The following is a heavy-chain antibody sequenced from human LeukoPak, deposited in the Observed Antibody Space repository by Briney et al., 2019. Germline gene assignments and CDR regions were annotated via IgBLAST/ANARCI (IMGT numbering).Heavy chain of an antibody. D-gene: IGHD2-8*02. Sequence: GGSLRLSCAASEITFSDTWMNWVRQAPGKGLEWVGRIKGKLYSETTDYAAPVKGRFIISRDDSKKTVYLQMNSLKADDTAVYFCTTVTVCTGSSCPGAFDHWGQGTVVTVSS. J-gene: IGHJ4*02. CDR3: TTVTVCTGSSCPGAFDH. V-gene: IGHV3-15*01. CDR1: EITFSDTW. CDR2: IKGKLYSETT.